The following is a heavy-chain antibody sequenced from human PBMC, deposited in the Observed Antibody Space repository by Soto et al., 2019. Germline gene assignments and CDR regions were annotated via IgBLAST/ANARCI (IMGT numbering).Heavy chain of an antibody. CDR1: GGTFSSYT. J-gene: IGHJ3*02. V-gene: IGHV1-69*02. CDR2: IIPILGIA. CDR3: AVEWRDEQLERRYSASAFDI. D-gene: IGHD1-1*01. Sequence: QVQLVQSGAEVKKPGSSVKVSCKASGGTFSSYTISWVRQAPGQGLEWMGRIIPILGIANYAQKFEGRVTITADKSTSTAYMELSSLRSDDTAVYYCAVEWRDEQLERRYSASAFDIWGQGTLFTVSS.